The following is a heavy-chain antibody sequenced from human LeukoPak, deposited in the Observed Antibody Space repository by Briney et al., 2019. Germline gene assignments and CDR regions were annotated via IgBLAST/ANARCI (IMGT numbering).Heavy chain of an antibody. D-gene: IGHD3-22*01. J-gene: IGHJ4*02. CDR3: ARTILEYYYDSNGRYYFDY. Sequence: PSETLSLTCTVSGGSLSSFHWSWIRQPPGKGLEWVGYIYYSGSTNYNPSLESRVTISVDTSKNQFSLKLSSVTAADTAVYYCARTILEYYYDSNGRYYFDYWGQGTLVTVSS. CDR1: GGSLSSFH. CDR2: IYYSGST. V-gene: IGHV4-59*01.